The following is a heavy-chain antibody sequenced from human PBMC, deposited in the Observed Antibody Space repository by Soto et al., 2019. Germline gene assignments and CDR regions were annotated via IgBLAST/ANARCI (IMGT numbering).Heavy chain of an antibody. CDR3: APHPAGSGHWALDI. V-gene: IGHV1-46*01. Sequence: ASVKVSCKASGYTFTSYYMHWVRQAPGQGLEWMGIINPSGGNTNYAQKLQGRVTMTTDTSTSTAYMELRSLRSDDTAVYYCAPHPAGSGHWALDICHQGPRVTVS. CDR1: GYTFTSYY. CDR2: INPSGGNT. J-gene: IGHJ3*02.